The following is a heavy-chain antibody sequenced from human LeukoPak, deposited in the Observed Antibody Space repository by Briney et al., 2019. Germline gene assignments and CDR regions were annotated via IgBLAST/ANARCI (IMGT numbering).Heavy chain of an antibody. J-gene: IGHJ4*02. CDR1: GYTFTGYY. Sequence: GASVKVSCKASGYTFTGYYIHWVRQAPGQGLEWMGIINPSGGSTSYAQKFQGRVTMTRDMSTSTVYMELSSLRSEDTAVYYCARDKSEWELHAAFDYWGQGTLVTVSS. D-gene: IGHD1-26*01. V-gene: IGHV1-46*01. CDR2: INPSGGST. CDR3: ARDKSEWELHAAFDY.